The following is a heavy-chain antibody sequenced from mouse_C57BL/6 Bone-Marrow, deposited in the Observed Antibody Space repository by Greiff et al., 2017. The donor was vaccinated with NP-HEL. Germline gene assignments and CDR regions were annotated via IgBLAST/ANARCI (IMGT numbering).Heavy chain of an antibody. V-gene: IGHV1-76*01. CDR3: ARRLYYGTVWHFDV. D-gene: IGHD1-1*01. J-gene: IGHJ1*03. Sequence: QVQLQQSGAELVRPGASVKLSCKASGYTFTDYYLNWVRQRPGQGLEWIARMYPGSGETRSNEKFKGKATLTAEKSYSTAYMQLGSLTSEDSAIYFCARRLYYGTVWHFDVWGTGTTVTVSS. CDR2: MYPGSGET. CDR1: GYTFTDYY.